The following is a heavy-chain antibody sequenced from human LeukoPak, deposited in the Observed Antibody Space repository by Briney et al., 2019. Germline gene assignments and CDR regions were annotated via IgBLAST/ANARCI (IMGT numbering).Heavy chain of an antibody. V-gene: IGHV3-21*01. D-gene: IGHD3-3*01. Sequence: GGSLRLSCAASGFTFSSYSMNWVRQAPGKGLEWVSSISSSSSYIYYADSVKGRFTISRDNAKNSLYLQMNSLRAEDTAVYYCAGTIFGVVIKDPSPFDYWGQGTLVTVSS. CDR1: GFTFSSYS. J-gene: IGHJ4*02. CDR2: ISSSSSYI. CDR3: AGTIFGVVIKDPSPFDY.